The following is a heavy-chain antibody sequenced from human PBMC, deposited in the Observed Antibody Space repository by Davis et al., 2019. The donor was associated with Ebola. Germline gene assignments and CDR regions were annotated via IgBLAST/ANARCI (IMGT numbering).Heavy chain of an antibody. J-gene: IGHJ6*02. V-gene: IGHV1-3*01. D-gene: IGHD6-13*01. CDR1: GGTFSSYA. Sequence: ASVKVSCKASGGTFSSYAISWVRQAPGQRLEWMGWINAGNGDTKYSQKFRGRVTITRDTSASTSYMELSSLRSEDTAVYYCARGRYSSSWQINYYGMDVWGQGTTVTVSS. CDR2: INAGNGDT. CDR3: ARGRYSSSWQINYYGMDV.